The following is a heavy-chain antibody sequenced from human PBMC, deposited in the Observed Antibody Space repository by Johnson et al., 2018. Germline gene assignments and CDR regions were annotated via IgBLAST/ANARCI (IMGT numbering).Heavy chain of an antibody. Sequence: QVQLVQSGGGVVQPGRSLILSCAAPGFSCNNSGMHWVRQAPGKGLEWVAVISSDDNNKYYVESVKGRFAISRDTSKNTLYLQMNSLRVEDTAVYYGVRDRSYDVSGTYLNGMDVWGQGTTVTVSS. D-gene: IGHD3-10*01. CDR1: GFSCNNSG. CDR3: VRDRSYDVSGTYLNGMDV. V-gene: IGHV3-30*03. CDR2: ISSDDNNK. J-gene: IGHJ6*02.